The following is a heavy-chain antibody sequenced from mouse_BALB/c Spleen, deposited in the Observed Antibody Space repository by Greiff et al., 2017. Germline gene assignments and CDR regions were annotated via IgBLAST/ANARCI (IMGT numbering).Heavy chain of an antibody. CDR2: ISSGGST. V-gene: IGHV5-6-5*01. D-gene: IGHD2-4*01. Sequence: EVKLMESGGGLVKPGGSLKLSCAASGFTFSSYAMSWVRQTPEKRLEWVASISSGGSTYYPDSVKGRFTISRDNAKNTLYLQMSSLKSEDTAMYYCARRGPYYDYDGGYFDVWGAGTTVTVSS. CDR1: GFTFSSYA. J-gene: IGHJ1*01. CDR3: ARRGPYYDYDGGYFDV.